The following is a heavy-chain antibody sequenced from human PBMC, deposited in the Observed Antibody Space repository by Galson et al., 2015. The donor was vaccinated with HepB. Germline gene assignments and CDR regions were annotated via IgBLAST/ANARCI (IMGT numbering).Heavy chain of an antibody. CDR1: GYSFTSYW. Sequence: QSGAEVKKPGESLKISCKGSGYSFTSYWIGWVRQMPGKGLEWMGIIYPGDSDTRYSPSFQGQVTISADKSISTAYLQWSSLKASDTAMYYCARQYYDSSGYYPWYFDLWGRGTLATVSS. CDR3: ARQYYDSSGYYPWYFDL. D-gene: IGHD3-22*01. V-gene: IGHV5-51*01. CDR2: IYPGDSDT. J-gene: IGHJ2*01.